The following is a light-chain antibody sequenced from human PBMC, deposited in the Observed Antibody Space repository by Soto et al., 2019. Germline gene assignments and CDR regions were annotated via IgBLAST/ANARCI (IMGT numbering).Light chain of an antibody. V-gene: IGKV1-5*01. CDR1: QYISRW. CDR3: QQYFTYGWT. Sequence: IQVTKSNSTLSASVGDRVTITCRASQYISRWLAWYQQKPGGAPKLLIYDASSLESGVPSRFSGSGSGTEFTLTISSLQPDDFATYFCQQYFTYGWTFGQGTKV. J-gene: IGKJ1*01. CDR2: DAS.